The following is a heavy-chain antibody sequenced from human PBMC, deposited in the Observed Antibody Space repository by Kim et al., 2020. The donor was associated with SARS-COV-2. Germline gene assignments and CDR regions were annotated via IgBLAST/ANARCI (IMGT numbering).Heavy chain of an antibody. V-gene: IGHV4-59*01. Sequence: NPSLKSRVTISVDTSKNQVSLKLSSVTAADTAVYYCARVGAGGSGLFDPWGQGTLVTVSS. D-gene: IGHD3-10*01. J-gene: IGHJ5*02. CDR3: ARVGAGGSGLFDP.